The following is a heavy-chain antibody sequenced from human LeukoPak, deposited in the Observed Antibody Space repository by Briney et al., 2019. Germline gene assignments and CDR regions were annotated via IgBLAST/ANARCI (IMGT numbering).Heavy chain of an antibody. J-gene: IGHJ4*02. CDR3: ARVAALRHYFDY. Sequence: GGSLRLSCAASGFTFSSYWLSWVRQAPGKGLEWVANIKQDGSEKYYVDSVKGRFTISRDNAKKSLYLQMNSLRAEDTAIYYCARVAALRHYFDYWGQGTLVTVSS. CDR1: GFTFSSYW. CDR2: IKQDGSEK. V-gene: IGHV3-7*05.